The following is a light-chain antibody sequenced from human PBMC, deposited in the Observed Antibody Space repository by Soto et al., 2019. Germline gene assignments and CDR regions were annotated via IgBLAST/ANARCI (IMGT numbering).Light chain of an antibody. J-gene: IGLJ1*01. CDR2: AVT. CDR3: SSHTSGNTRV. Sequence: QSALTQPASVSGSPGQSITISCTGTTGDVGGYDYVSWYQQYPYKAPKFIIYAVTNRPSGISNRFSGSKSGNTAFLTIYGLQAEDEADYYCSSHTSGNTRVFGTGTKVTVL. V-gene: IGLV2-14*01. CDR1: TGDVGGYDY.